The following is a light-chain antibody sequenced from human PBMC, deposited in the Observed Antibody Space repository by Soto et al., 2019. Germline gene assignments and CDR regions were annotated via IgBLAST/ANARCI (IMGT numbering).Light chain of an antibody. CDR1: QGIGND. CDR2: TAS. J-gene: IGKJ4*01. CDR3: LQHNSYPLT. V-gene: IGKV1-17*01. Sequence: DIQMTQSPSSLSASVGDRVTITCRASQGIGNDLGWYQQKPGKDPKRLIFTASNLQNGVPSRFSGSASGTEFTLTISSLQPEDFATYYCLQHNSYPLTFGGGTKVDIK.